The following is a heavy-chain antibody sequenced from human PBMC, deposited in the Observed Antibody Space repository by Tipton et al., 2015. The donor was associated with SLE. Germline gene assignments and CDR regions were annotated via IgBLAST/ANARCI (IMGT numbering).Heavy chain of an antibody. D-gene: IGHD5-18*01. Sequence: GSLRLSCAASGFTFSSYAMSWVRQAPGKGLEWVSVIYSGGSTYYADSVKGRFTISRDNSKNTLYLQMNSLRVEDTAIYYCARRYNYGSGPFDYWGQGTLATVSS. CDR1: GFTFSSYA. CDR3: ARRYNYGSGPFDY. J-gene: IGHJ4*02. V-gene: IGHV3-23*03. CDR2: IYSGGST.